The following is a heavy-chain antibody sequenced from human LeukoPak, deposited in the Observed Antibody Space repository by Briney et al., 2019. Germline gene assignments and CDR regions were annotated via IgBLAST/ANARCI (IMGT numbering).Heavy chain of an antibody. J-gene: IGHJ4*02. CDR1: GFTFSDYY. CDR2: ISSSGSTI. D-gene: IGHD3-16*01. V-gene: IGHV3-11*01. Sequence: GGSLRLSCAASGFTFSDYYMSWIRQAPGKGREWVSYISSSGSTIYYADSVKGRFTISRDNAKNSLYLQMSSLRAEDTAVYYCARWYVWGSPVDYWGQRTLVTVSS. CDR3: ARWYVWGSPVDY.